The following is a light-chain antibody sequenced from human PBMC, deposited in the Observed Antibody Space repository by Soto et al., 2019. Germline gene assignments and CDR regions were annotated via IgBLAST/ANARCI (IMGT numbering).Light chain of an antibody. Sequence: EIVMTQSPASLSVTPGERVTLSCRASQSVNRQVLWYQHRPGQAPRLLIYDTSARAAGIPARFSGSGSATEFTLTISSPQSEDFVLYYCQHNLKLPPTLGQGSKVDSK. J-gene: IGKJ1*01. CDR2: DTS. CDR1: QSVNRQ. CDR3: QHNLKLPPT. V-gene: IGKV3-15*01.